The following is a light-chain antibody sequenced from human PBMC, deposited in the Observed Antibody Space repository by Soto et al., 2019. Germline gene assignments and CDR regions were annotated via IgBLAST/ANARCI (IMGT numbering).Light chain of an antibody. CDR1: QSVSSNY. J-gene: IGKJ3*01. CDR2: GAS. V-gene: IGKV3-20*01. Sequence: EIVLTQSPGTLSLSPGERATLSCRASQSVSSNYLAWYQQKPGQAPKLLIYGASSRATGIPDRFSGSGSRTDFTLTISRLEPEDFAVYYCQQYGKSRFIFGPGTKVDIK. CDR3: QQYGKSRFI.